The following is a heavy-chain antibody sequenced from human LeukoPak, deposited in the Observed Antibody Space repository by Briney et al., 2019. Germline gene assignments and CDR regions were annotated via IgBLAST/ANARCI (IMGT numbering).Heavy chain of an antibody. CDR2: ISYDGSNK. CDR1: GFTFSSYA. V-gene: IGHV3-30-3*01. Sequence: GGSLRLSCATSGFTFSSYAMHWVRQAPGKGLEWVALISYDGSNKYYADSVKGRFTISRDNSKNTLYLQMNSLRADDTAVYYCAKDMRAAADPFDSWGQGTLVTVSS. D-gene: IGHD6-13*01. CDR3: AKDMRAAADPFDS. J-gene: IGHJ4*02.